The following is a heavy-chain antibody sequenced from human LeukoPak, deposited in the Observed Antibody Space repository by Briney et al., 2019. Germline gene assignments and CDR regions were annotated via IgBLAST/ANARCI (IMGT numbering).Heavy chain of an antibody. Sequence: SVKVSCKASGGTFSSYAISWVRQAPGQGLEWMGGIIPIFGTANYAQKFQGRVTITADKSTSIAYMELRSLRSEDTAVYYCARAPRVRGVIHYYYGMDVWGKGTTVTVSS. CDR2: IIPIFGTA. CDR1: GGTFSSYA. D-gene: IGHD3-10*01. CDR3: ARAPRVRGVIHYYYGMDV. V-gene: IGHV1-69*06. J-gene: IGHJ6*04.